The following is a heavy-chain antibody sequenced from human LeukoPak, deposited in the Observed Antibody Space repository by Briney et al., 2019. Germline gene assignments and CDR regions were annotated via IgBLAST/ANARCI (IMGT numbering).Heavy chain of an antibody. J-gene: IGHJ4*02. CDR1: GGSISSGGYS. CDR2: IYHGDST. Sequence: SQTLSLTCAVSGGSISSGGYSWSWIRQPPGKGLEWIGYIYHGDSTYYHPPLKSRDTISVVKSKTQFSLKLSSVTAADTAVYYCARLTVTTNRFDYWGQGTLVTVSS. D-gene: IGHD4-17*01. CDR3: ARLTVTTNRFDY. V-gene: IGHV4-30-2*01.